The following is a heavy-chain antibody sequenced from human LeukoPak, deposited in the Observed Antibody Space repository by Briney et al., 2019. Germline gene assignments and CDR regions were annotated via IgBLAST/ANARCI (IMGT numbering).Heavy chain of an antibody. V-gene: IGHV3-9*01. D-gene: IGHD3-22*01. CDR3: AKSDDSSGYSYYFDY. J-gene: IGHJ4*02. CDR2: ISWNSGSI. CDR1: GFTFDDYA. Sequence: PGGSLRLSCAASGFTFDDYAMHWVRQASGKGLEWVSGISWNSGSIGYADSVKGRFTISRDNAKNSLYLQMNSLRAEDTALYYCAKSDDSSGYSYYFDYWGQGTLVTVSS.